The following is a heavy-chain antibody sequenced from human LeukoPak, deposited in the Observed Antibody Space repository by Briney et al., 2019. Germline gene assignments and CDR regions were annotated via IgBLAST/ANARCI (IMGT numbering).Heavy chain of an antibody. D-gene: IGHD2-21*01. CDR2: INSDGTST. CDR3: AAYCGGDCYGMDA. CDR1: GFTLSNAW. J-gene: IGHJ6*02. Sequence: GGSLRLSCAASGFTLSNAWMHWVRQAPGKGPVWVSRINSDGTSTSYANSVKGRFTISRDNAKNSLYLQMNSLRAEDTAVYYCAAYCGGDCYGMDAWGQGTTVTVSS. V-gene: IGHV3-74*01.